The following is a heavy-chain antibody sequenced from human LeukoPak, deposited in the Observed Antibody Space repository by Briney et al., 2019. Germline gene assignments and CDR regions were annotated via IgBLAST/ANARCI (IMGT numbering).Heavy chain of an antibody. CDR2: IYYSGST. CDR1: GGSISSYY. D-gene: IGHD2-21*02. Sequence: PSETLSLTCTVSGGSISSYYWSWIRQTPGKGLEWIAYIYYSGSTKYNPSLKSRVTISLDRSKNQFSLKLRSVTAADTAVYYCARLQVHCGGDCYTRWFDPWGQGTLVTVSS. V-gene: IGHV4-59*08. CDR3: ARLQVHCGGDCYTRWFDP. J-gene: IGHJ5*02.